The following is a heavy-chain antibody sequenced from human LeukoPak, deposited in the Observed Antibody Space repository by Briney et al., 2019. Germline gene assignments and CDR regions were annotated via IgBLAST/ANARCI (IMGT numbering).Heavy chain of an antibody. D-gene: IGHD2-15*01. Sequence: PGGSLRLSCAASGFTFSTYWMTWVRQAPGKGLEWVANIKQDGSQKYYVDSVKGRFTISRDNAKNSLYLQMDSLRAEDTAVYYCARDTGCAGGICFSFYDYWGQGTLVTVSS. J-gene: IGHJ4*02. CDR2: IKQDGSQK. CDR1: GFTFSTYW. V-gene: IGHV3-7*01. CDR3: ARDTGCAGGICFSFYDY.